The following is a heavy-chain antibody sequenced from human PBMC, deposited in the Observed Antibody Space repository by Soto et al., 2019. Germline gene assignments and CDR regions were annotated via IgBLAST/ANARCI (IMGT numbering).Heavy chain of an antibody. CDR3: ARGFRYVDY. CDR2: ITNSGSGT. CDR1: GFTSSSNA. V-gene: IGHV3-23*01. Sequence: EVLLLESGGGLVQPGGSLRLSCAASGFTSSSNAMSWVRQAPGKGLEWVSGITNSGSGTYYADSVKGRFTISRDNSKNTLYLQTNSLRAEDTAVYYCARGFRYVDYWGQGILVTVSS. J-gene: IGHJ4*02.